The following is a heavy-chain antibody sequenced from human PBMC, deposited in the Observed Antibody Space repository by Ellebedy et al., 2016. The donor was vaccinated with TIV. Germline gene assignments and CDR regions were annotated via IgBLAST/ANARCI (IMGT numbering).Heavy chain of an antibody. CDR1: GFTFTTYA. CDR3: ARDGFRFGGGPYQYYGMDV. J-gene: IGHJ6*02. Sequence: GGSLRLXCTASGFTFTTYAMHWVRQAPGKGLEWVGVIWYDGSKKFNADSVTGRTTISRDNSKNTLYLQMKSLRAEDTAVYYCARDGFRFGGGPYQYYGMDVWGQGTTVTVSS. CDR2: IWYDGSKK. V-gene: IGHV3-33*01. D-gene: IGHD3-16*01.